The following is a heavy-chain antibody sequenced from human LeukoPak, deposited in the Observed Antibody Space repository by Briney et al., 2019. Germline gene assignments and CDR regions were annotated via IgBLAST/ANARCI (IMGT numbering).Heavy chain of an antibody. Sequence: SDTLSLTCTVSGGSISSYYWRWIRQPPGKGLEWIGYIYYGGSTNYNPSLKSRVTISVDTSKKQFSLKLSSVTAAHTAVYYCAGQRGADTAMPSWWFDPWGQGTLVTISS. J-gene: IGHJ5*02. CDR2: IYYGGST. CDR1: GGSISSYY. CDR3: AGQRGADTAMPSWWFDP. V-gene: IGHV4-59*08. D-gene: IGHD5-18*01.